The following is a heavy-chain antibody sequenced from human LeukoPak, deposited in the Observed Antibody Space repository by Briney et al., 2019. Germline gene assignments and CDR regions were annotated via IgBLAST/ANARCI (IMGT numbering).Heavy chain of an antibody. J-gene: IGHJ4*02. V-gene: IGHV3-30*02. Sequence: GGSLRLSCAASGFTFSSYGMHWVRQAPGKGLEWVAFIRYDGSNKYYADSVKGRFTISRDNSKNTLYLQMNSLRAEDTAVYYCAKAYHPAVTAYYFDYWGQGTLVTVSS. CDR2: IRYDGSNK. CDR3: AKAYHPAVTAYYFDY. CDR1: GFTFSSYG. D-gene: IGHD4-17*01.